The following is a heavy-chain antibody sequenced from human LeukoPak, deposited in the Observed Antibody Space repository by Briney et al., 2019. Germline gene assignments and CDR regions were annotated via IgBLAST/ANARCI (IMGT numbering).Heavy chain of an antibody. D-gene: IGHD3-16*01. CDR3: ARDNGGPDDY. CDR1: GFTFSDNF. J-gene: IGHJ4*02. CDR2: ISSSGYST. V-gene: IGHV3-11*04. Sequence: GGSLRLSCAASGFTFSDNFMSWIRQTPGKGLEWISYISSSGYSTYYADPVKGRFTISRDNARNSLYLQMNSLRAEDTAVYYCARDNGGPDDYWGQGTLVTVSS.